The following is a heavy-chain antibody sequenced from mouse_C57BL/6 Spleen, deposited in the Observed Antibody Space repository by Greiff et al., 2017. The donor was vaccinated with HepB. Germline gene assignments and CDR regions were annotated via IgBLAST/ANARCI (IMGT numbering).Heavy chain of an antibody. CDR3: ARGGGNYYGSSYGGGFAY. Sequence: VQLQQSGAELVKPGASVKISCKASGYAFSSYWMNWVKQRPGKGLEWIGQIYPGDGDTNYNGKFKGKATLTADKSSSTAYMQLSSLTSEDSAVYFCARGGGNYYGSSYGGGFAYWGQGTLVTVSA. V-gene: IGHV1-80*01. D-gene: IGHD1-1*01. CDR1: GYAFSSYW. J-gene: IGHJ3*01. CDR2: IYPGDGDT.